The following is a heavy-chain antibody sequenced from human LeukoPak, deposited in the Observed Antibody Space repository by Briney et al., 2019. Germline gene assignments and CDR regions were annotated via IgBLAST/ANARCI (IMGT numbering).Heavy chain of an antibody. D-gene: IGHD2/OR15-2a*01. Sequence: GGSLRLPCAASGFTFDDYGMSWVRQAPGKGLEWVSGINWNGGSTGYADSVKGRFTISRDNAKNSLYLQMNSLRDEDTAVYYCARVATTSKFDYWGQGTLVTVSS. CDR1: GFTFDDYG. CDR3: ARVATTSKFDY. CDR2: INWNGGST. V-gene: IGHV3-20*04. J-gene: IGHJ4*02.